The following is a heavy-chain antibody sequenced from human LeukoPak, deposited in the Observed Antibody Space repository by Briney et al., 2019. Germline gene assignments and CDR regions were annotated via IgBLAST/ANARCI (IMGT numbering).Heavy chain of an antibody. CDR2: IYYSGST. D-gene: IGHD3-9*01. J-gene: IGHJ4*02. Sequence: PSETLSLTCTVSGGSISSYYWSWIRQPPGKGLEWIGYIYYSGSTNYNPSLKSRVTISVDTSKNQFPLKLSSVTAADTAVYYCARELRYFDWLKGYFDYWGQGTLVTVSS. V-gene: IGHV4-59*01. CDR3: ARELRYFDWLKGYFDY. CDR1: GGSISSYY.